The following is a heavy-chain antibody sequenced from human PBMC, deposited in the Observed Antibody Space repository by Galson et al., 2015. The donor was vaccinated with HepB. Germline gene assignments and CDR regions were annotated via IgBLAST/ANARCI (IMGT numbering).Heavy chain of an antibody. Sequence: SVKVSCKASGGTFSSYGICWVRQAPGQGLEWMGGIIPIFGTTNFAQRFQGRVTITADESTSTAYMELSSLRSEDTAAYYCARSRQLKTFDAFDFWGQGTMVTVSS. V-gene: IGHV1-69*13. CDR2: IIPIFGTT. CDR1: GGTFSSYG. D-gene: IGHD1-1*01. J-gene: IGHJ3*01. CDR3: ARSRQLKTFDAFDF.